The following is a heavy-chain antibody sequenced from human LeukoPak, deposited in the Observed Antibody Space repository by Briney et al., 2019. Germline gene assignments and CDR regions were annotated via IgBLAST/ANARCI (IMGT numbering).Heavy chain of an antibody. J-gene: IGHJ6*02. CDR3: ARGVDDSGVYYYYGMDV. CDR2: ISYDGSNK. V-gene: IGHV3-30-3*01. D-gene: IGHD3-10*01. CDR1: GFTFSSYG. Sequence: GGSLRLSCAASGFTFSSYGMHWVRQAPGKGLEWVAVISYDGSNKYYADSVKGRFTISRDNSKNTLYLQMNSLRVEDTAVYYCARGVDDSGVYYYYGMDVWGQGTTVTVSS.